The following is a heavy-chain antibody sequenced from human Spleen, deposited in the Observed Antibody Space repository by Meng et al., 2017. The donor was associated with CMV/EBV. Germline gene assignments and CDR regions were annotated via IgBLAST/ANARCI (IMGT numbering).Heavy chain of an antibody. J-gene: IGHJ4*02. Sequence: ESLKISCATSGFTFSDHHMDWVRQAPGGGLEWIGSIYHSGSAYYNPSLKSRVTILVDTSKNQFSLKLTSVTASDTAVYYCARIIAMIGDWGQGTLVTVSS. CDR1: GFTFSDHH. D-gene: IGHD3-22*01. CDR3: ARIIAMIGD. CDR2: IYHSGSA. V-gene: IGHV4-38-2*01.